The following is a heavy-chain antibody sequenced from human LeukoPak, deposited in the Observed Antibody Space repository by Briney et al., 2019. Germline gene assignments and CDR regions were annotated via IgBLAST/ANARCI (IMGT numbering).Heavy chain of an antibody. CDR3: ARVGGYYYGSGSYYSDY. D-gene: IGHD3-10*01. Sequence: GGSLRLSCAASGFTFSSYWMSWVRQAPGKGLEWVANIKQDGSEKYYVDSVKGRFTISRDNAKNSLYLQVNSLRAEDTAVYYCARVGGYYYGSGSYYSDYWGQGTLVTVSS. CDR2: IKQDGSEK. J-gene: IGHJ4*02. V-gene: IGHV3-7*01. CDR1: GFTFSSYW.